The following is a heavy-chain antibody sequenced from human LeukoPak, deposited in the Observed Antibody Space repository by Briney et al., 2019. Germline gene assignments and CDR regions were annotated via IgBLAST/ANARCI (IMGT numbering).Heavy chain of an antibody. V-gene: IGHV3-30*18. CDR3: AKGAVDY. J-gene: IGHJ4*02. CDR2: ISYDGSNK. CDR1: GLTFSSYG. Sequence: QPGGSLRLSCAASGLTFSSYGMHWVRQAPGKGLEWVAVISYDGSNKYYADSVKGRFTISRDNSKNTLYLQMNSLRAEDTAVYYCAKGAVDYWGQGTLVTVSS. D-gene: IGHD6-19*01.